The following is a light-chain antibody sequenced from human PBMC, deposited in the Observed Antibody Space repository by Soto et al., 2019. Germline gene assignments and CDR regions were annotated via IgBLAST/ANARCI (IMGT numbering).Light chain of an antibody. CDR2: GAS. CDR3: QQYGISQNT. J-gene: IGKJ2*01. CDR1: QSVSSGY. V-gene: IGKV3-20*01. Sequence: ETVMTQSPGTLSLSPGERAALYCRANQSVSSGYLAWYQQKPGQAPRLLIFGASNRATGIPDRFTGSGSGTDFTLTISRLEPEDFAVYYCQQYGISQNTFGQGTKLEIK.